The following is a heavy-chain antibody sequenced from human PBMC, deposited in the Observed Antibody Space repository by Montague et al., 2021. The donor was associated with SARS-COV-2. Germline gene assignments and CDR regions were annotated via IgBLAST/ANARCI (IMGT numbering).Heavy chain of an antibody. J-gene: IGHJ3*01. V-gene: IGHV2-5*02. CDR2: IYWDGDQ. D-gene: IGHD3-3*01. CDR3: ARRYDFYRAEAFDV. CDR1: GFSPNTDGVG. Sequence: PALVKPTQTLTLTCVFSGFSPNTDGVGVAWIRRPPGKALEWLALIYWDGDQRYSPSLKTRLTITKDTSKNRVVLTMTNLDPVDTATYYCARRYDFYRAEAFDVWGQGTILTVSS.